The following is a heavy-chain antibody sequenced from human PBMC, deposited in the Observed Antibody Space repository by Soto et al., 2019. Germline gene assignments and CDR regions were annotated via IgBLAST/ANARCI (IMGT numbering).Heavy chain of an antibody. J-gene: IGHJ5*02. D-gene: IGHD3-22*01. Sequence: ASVKVSCKASGYTFTSYGISWVRQAPGQGLEWMGWISAYNGNTNYAQKLQGRVTMTTDTSTSTAYMELRSLRSDDTAVYYCARVADYYDSSGYNHNWFDPWGQGTLVTVYS. CDR1: GYTFTSYG. V-gene: IGHV1-18*04. CDR2: ISAYNGNT. CDR3: ARVADYYDSSGYNHNWFDP.